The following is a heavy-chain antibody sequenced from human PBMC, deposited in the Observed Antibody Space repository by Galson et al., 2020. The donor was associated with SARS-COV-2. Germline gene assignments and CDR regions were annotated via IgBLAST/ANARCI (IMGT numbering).Heavy chain of an antibody. J-gene: IGHJ6*02. Sequence: ASVKVSCKASGYTFTSYGISWVRQAPGQGLEWMGWISAYNGNTNYAQKLQGRVTMTTDTSTSTAYMELRSLRSDDTAVYYCARTPGIAAGGRWSYYYYGMDVWGQGTTVTVSS. V-gene: IGHV1-18*01. CDR2: ISAYNGNT. CDR3: ARTPGIAAGGRWSYYYYGMDV. CDR1: GYTFTSYG. D-gene: IGHD6-13*01.